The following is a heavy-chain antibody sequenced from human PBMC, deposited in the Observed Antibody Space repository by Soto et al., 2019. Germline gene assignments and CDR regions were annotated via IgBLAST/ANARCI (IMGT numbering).Heavy chain of an antibody. Sequence: GGSLRLSCAASGFIFNNAWMNWVRQAPGKGLEWVGRIKSETDGGTTDFAAHVKGRFTISRDDSKNTLFLQMNSLKTEDTAVYYCTTSGGNSPALFDYWGQGTLVTVSS. CDR3: TTSGGNSPALFDY. CDR2: IKSETDGGTT. D-gene: IGHD2-21*02. CDR1: GFIFNNAW. V-gene: IGHV3-15*07. J-gene: IGHJ4*02.